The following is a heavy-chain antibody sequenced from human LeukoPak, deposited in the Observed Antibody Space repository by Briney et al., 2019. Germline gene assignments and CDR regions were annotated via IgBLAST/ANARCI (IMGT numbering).Heavy chain of an antibody. Sequence: KPSETLSLTCTVSGGSISSSSYYWSWIRQPAGKGLEWIGRIYTSGSTNYNPSLKSRVTLAADTSQNQFSLNLTSMTAADTAVYYCARDRGVTTPFDFWGQGTLVTVSS. CDR3: ARDRGVTTPFDF. D-gene: IGHD4-17*01. CDR1: GGSISSSSYY. CDR2: IYTSGST. V-gene: IGHV4-61*02. J-gene: IGHJ4*02.